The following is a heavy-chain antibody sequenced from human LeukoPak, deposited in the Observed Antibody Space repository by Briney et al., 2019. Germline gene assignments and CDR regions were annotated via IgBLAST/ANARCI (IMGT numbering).Heavy chain of an antibody. J-gene: IGHJ4*02. CDR2: IYSGGST. CDR3: AKDGRRWELQYYFDY. Sequence: GGSLRLSCAASGFTVSSNYMSWVRQAPGKGLEWVSVIYSGGSTYYADSVKGRFTISRDNSKNTLYLQMNSLRAEDTAVYYCAKDGRRWELQYYFDYWGQGTLVTVSS. D-gene: IGHD1-26*01. V-gene: IGHV3-53*05. CDR1: GFTVSSNY.